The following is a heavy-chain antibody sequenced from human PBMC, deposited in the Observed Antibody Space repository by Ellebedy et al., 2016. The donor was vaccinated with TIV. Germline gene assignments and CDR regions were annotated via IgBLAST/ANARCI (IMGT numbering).Heavy chain of an antibody. D-gene: IGHD3-10*01. CDR2: ISSNGGST. J-gene: IGHJ6*02. CDR3: GKGGSGSYHYYYGMDV. CDR1: GFTFSSYA. V-gene: IGHV3-64D*06. Sequence: GESLKISCSASGFTFSSYAMHWVRQAPGKGLEYVSAISSNGGSTYYADSVKGRFTISRDNSKNTLYLQMSSLRAEDTAVYYCGKGGSGSYHYYYGMDVWGQGTTVTVSS.